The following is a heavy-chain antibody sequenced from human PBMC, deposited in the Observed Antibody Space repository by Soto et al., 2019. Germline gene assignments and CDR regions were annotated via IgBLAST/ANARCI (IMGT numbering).Heavy chain of an antibody. CDR3: ARRGNMIVSGFDY. V-gene: IGHV4-34*01. D-gene: IGHD3-22*01. J-gene: IGHJ4*02. CDR1: GGSFSGYY. CDR2: INHSGST. Sequence: SETLSLTCAVYGGSFSGYYWSWIRQPPGKGLEWIGEINHSGSTNYNPSLKSRVTISVDTSKNQFSLKLSSVTAADTAVYYCARRGNMIVSGFDYWGQRTLLTVSS.